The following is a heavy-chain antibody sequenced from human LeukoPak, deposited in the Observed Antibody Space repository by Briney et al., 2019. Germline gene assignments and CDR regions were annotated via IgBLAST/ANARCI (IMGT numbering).Heavy chain of an antibody. CDR2: IIPILGIA. D-gene: IGHD3-10*01. V-gene: IGHV1-69*04. J-gene: IGHJ4*02. CDR1: GGTFSSYA. Sequence: ASVKVSCKASGGTFSSYAISWVRQAPGQGLEWMGRIIPILGIANYAQKFQGRVTITADKSTSTAYMELSGLRSEDTTVYYCAIKYYYGSGSRFTFDYWGQGTLVTVSS. CDR3: AIKYYYGSGSRFTFDY.